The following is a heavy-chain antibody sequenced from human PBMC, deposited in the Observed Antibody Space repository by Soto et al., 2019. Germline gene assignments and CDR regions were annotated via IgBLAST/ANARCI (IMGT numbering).Heavy chain of an antibody. V-gene: IGHV3-49*03. CDR2: IRSKAYGGTT. CDR1: GFTFGDYA. D-gene: IGHD6-19*01. J-gene: IGHJ4*02. CDR3: TRAHGIAVAGIDY. Sequence: EVQLVESGGGLVQPGRSLRLSCTASGFTFGDYAMSWFRQAPGKGLEWVGFIRSKAYGGTTEYAASVKGRFTISRDDSNSIAYLQMNSLKTEDTAVYYCTRAHGIAVAGIDYWGQGTLVTVSS.